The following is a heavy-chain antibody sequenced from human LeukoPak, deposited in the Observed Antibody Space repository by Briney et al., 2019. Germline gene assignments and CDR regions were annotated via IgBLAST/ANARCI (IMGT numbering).Heavy chain of an antibody. CDR2: INLIDGTT. CDR1: GYTFTNHH. V-gene: IGHV1-46*01. Sequence: ASVKISCKASGYTFTNHHIHWVRQVPGQGLEWVAMINLIDGTTSHAQRVQGRITMTSDSSKSTVYMELSSLRSEETALYYCVRGMGGSWGQGTPVPVST. J-gene: IGHJ5*02. D-gene: IGHD2-8*01. CDR3: VRGMGGS.